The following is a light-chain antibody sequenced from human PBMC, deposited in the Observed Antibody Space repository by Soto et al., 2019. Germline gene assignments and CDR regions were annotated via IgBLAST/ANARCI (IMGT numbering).Light chain of an antibody. V-gene: IGKV3-15*01. CDR3: QQYNNWHLT. CDR2: GAS. Sequence: EIVMTQSPATLSVSPGERATLSCRASQSVSSNLAWYQQKPGQAPRLLIYGASTRATGIPARFSVSGSGTEFTLTISSLQSEDFAVYYCQQYNNWHLTFGPGTKVDIK. J-gene: IGKJ3*01. CDR1: QSVSSN.